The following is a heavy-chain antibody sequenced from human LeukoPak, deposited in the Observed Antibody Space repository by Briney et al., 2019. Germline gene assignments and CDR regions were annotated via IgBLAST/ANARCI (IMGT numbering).Heavy chain of an antibody. V-gene: IGHV3-48*01. CDR3: ARHYGSREFDF. CDR2: INSGSDLI. J-gene: IGHJ4*02. CDR1: GFPFSGFN. D-gene: IGHD3-10*01. Sequence: GGSLRLSCRASGFPFSGFNMNWVRQAPGKGLQWISYINSGSDLIYYAASVKGRFTISRDNAKNSLHLEMNNLTAEDTAVYYCARHYGSREFDFWGQGTLVTVSS.